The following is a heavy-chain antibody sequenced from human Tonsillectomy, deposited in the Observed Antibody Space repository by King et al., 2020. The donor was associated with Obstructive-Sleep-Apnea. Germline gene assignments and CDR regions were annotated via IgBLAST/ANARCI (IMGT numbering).Heavy chain of an antibody. J-gene: IGHJ3*02. D-gene: IGHD5-12*01. CDR2: LFYSGTT. CDR3: ARSDVTGYGGVDI. Sequence: VQLQESGPGLVKPSETLSLTCAVSGYSISSSNRWGWIRQPPGKGLEWIGYLFYSGTTYYNPSLSSRVTLSVDTSKNQFSLKLSSVTAVDTAVYYCARSDVTGYGGVDIWGQGTMVTVSS. V-gene: IGHV4-28*01. CDR1: GYSISSSNR.